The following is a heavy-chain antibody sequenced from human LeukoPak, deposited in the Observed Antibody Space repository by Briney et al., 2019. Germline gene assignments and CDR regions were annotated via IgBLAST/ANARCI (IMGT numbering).Heavy chain of an antibody. Sequence: PSEALSLTCTVSGGSISSYYWSWIRQPPGKGLEWIGYMYRTGSTNYNPSLKSRVTITPDTSKNQFSLRLTSVTAADTAVYYCAREGTYGWYNWFDPWGQGTLVTVSS. J-gene: IGHJ5*02. V-gene: IGHV4-59*01. CDR2: MYRTGST. D-gene: IGHD6-19*01. CDR3: AREGTYGWYNWFDP. CDR1: GGSISSYY.